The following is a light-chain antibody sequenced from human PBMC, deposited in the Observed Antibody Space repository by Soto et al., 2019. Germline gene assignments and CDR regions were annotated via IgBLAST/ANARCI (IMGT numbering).Light chain of an antibody. V-gene: IGKV3-20*01. J-gene: IGKJ1*01. Sequence: EIVLTQSPGTLSLSPGERATLSCRASQSVGSSYLAWYQQKPGQAPRLLMYATSSRATGIPDRFSGSGSGTEFTLTISRLEPEDFAVYYCHQFDSSLTFGQGTRVEIK. CDR2: ATS. CDR3: HQFDSSLT. CDR1: QSVGSSY.